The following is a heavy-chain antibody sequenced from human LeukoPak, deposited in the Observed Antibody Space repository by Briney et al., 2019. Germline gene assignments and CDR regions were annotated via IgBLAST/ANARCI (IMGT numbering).Heavy chain of an antibody. J-gene: IGHJ4*02. CDR2: IYYSGST. D-gene: IGHD1-26*01. Sequence: SETLSLTCTVSGGSISSGGYYWSWIRQHPGKGLEWIGYIYYSGSTYYNPSPKSRVTISVDTSKNQFSLKLSSVTAADTAVYYCAREGSGSPDYWGQGTLVTVSS. CDR3: AREGSGSPDY. CDR1: GGSISSGGYY. V-gene: IGHV4-31*03.